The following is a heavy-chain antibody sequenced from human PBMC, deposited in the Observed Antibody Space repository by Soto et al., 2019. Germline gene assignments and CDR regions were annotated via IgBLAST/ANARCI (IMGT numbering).Heavy chain of an antibody. V-gene: IGHV6-1*01. CDR2: TYYRSKWYN. D-gene: IGHD3-22*01. CDR1: GDSVSSNSAA. J-gene: IGHJ6*02. Sequence: TLSLTCAISGDSVSSNSAAWNWIRQSPSRGLEWLGRTYYRSKWYNDYAVSVKSRITINPDTSKNQFSLQLNSVTPEDTAVYYCARAPYYYDSSGYLGLYYYYYGMDVWGQGTTVTVSS. CDR3: ARAPYYYDSSGYLGLYYYYYGMDV.